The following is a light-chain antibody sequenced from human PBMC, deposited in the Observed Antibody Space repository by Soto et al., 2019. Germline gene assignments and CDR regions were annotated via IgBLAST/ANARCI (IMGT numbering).Light chain of an antibody. V-gene: IGKV2-28*01. Sequence: DIVMTQSPLSLPVTPGEPASISCRSSQSLQHSNGRNYLDWYLQKPGQSPQLLLYLGSNRASGVPDRFSGSGSGTYFTLKIRRVEADDVGVYYGMQARQTPITFGQGTRLEIK. J-gene: IGKJ5*01. CDR2: LGS. CDR1: QSLQHSNGRNY. CDR3: MQARQTPIT.